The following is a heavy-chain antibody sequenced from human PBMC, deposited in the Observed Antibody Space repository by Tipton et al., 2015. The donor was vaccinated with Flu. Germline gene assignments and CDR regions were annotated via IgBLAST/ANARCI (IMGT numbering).Heavy chain of an antibody. CDR2: IYFSDT. Sequence: TLSLTCSVSGGPVSPGGYHWTWIRQFPGMGLEWIGSIYFSDTFYNPSLTSRVSISVDTSKNQFSLSLTSVTAADAAVYYCARDPGAYYDIMTGHRSGHIVDAWGHGTMVTVSS. D-gene: IGHD3-9*01. CDR3: ARDPGAYYDIMTGHRSGHIVDA. V-gene: IGHV4-31*03. CDR1: GGPVSPGGYH. J-gene: IGHJ3*01.